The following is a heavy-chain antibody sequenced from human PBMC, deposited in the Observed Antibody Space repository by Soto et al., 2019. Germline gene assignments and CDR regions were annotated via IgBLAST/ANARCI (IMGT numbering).Heavy chain of an antibody. D-gene: IGHD4-4*01. CDR2: INHSGST. J-gene: IGHJ5*02. V-gene: IGHV4-34*01. Sequence: PSETLSLTCAVYGGSFSGYYWSWIRQPPGKGLEWIGEINHSGSTNYNPSLKSRVTISVDTSKNQFSLKLSSVTAADTAVYYCARADYRKKRNWFAPWGQGTLVTVSS. CDR3: ARADYRKKRNWFAP. CDR1: GGSFSGYY.